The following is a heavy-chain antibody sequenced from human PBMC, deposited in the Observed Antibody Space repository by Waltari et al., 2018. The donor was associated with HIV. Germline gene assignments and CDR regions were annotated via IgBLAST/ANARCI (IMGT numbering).Heavy chain of an antibody. Sequence: EVQLVESGGGLVQQGGSLRVSCAASALTFRRYWMSWVRQAPGKGLEWVANIKQDGSEKYYVDSVRGRFTISRDNTNNLLYLQMNSLRAEDTAVYYCARFLYAYYDSNDFYRPYYYGMDVWGQGTTVTVSS. CDR1: ALTFRRYW. D-gene: IGHD3-22*01. V-gene: IGHV3-7*01. J-gene: IGHJ6*02. CDR2: IKQDGSEK. CDR3: ARFLYAYYDSNDFYRPYYYGMDV.